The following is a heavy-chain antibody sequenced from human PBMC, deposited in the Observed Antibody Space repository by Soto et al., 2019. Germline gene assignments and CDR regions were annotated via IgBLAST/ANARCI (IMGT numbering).Heavy chain of an antibody. CDR2: ISYDGSNK. CDR3: TTDSYITIVIIRFDY. CDR1: GFTFSSYG. D-gene: IGHD3-16*02. V-gene: IGHV3-30*03. J-gene: IGHJ4*01. Sequence: PGGSLRLSCAASGFTFSSYGMHWVRQAPGKGLEWVAVISYDGSNKYYADSVKGRFTISRDNSKNMVYLQMNSLKTEDTAVYYCTTDSYITIVIIRFDYLGHGTLVTVSS.